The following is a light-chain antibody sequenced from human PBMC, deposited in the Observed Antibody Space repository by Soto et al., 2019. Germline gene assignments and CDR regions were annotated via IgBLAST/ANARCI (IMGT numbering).Light chain of an antibody. CDR1: NIGTKN. CDR2: RDD. Sequence: SYELTQPLSVSVALGQTARITCGGNNIGTKNVHWYQQKPGQAPVVVIYRDDNRPSGIPERFSGSNSGNTATLTISRAQAGDEADYYCQVWDSSTGVFGGGTKVTVL. CDR3: QVWDSSTGV. J-gene: IGLJ3*02. V-gene: IGLV3-9*01.